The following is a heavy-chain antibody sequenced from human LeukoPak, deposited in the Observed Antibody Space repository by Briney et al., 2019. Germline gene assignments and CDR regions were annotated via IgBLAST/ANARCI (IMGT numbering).Heavy chain of an antibody. CDR1: GFTFSSYA. V-gene: IGHV3-23*01. D-gene: IGHD6-13*01. Sequence: GGSLRLSCAASGFTFSSYAMSWVRQAPGKGLEWVSAISGSGGSTYYADSVKGRFTISRDNSKNTLYLQMNSLRAEDTAVYYCARDRRFGKLQQLVLGYWGQGTLVTVSS. CDR2: ISGSGGST. J-gene: IGHJ4*02. CDR3: ARDRRFGKLQQLVLGY.